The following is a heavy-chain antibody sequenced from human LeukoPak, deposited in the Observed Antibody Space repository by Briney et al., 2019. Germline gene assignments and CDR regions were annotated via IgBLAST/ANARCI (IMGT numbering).Heavy chain of an antibody. D-gene: IGHD3-10*01. CDR1: GFTFSSYG. CDR3: AKDLSGRKGPFDY. J-gene: IGHJ4*02. Sequence: PGRPLRLSCAASGFTFSSYGMHWVRQAPGKGLEWVAVISSDGSNAYYADSVKGRFTMSRDNSKNTLFVQMNSLRAEDTAVYYCAKDLSGRKGPFDYWGQGTLVTVSS. V-gene: IGHV3-30*18. CDR2: ISSDGSNA.